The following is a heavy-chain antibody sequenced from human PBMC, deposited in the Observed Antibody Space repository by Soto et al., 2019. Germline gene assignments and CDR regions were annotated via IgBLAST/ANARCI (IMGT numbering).Heavy chain of an antibody. V-gene: IGHV4-31*03. CDR3: ASYYDILTGYPSAYYFDY. J-gene: IGHJ4*02. CDR2: IYYSGST. CDR1: GGSISSGGYY. D-gene: IGHD3-9*01. Sequence: SETLSLTCTVSGGSISSGGYYWSWIRQHPGKGPEWIGYIYYSGSTYYNPSLKSRVTISVDTSKNQFSLKLSSVTAADTAVYYCASYYDILTGYPSAYYFDYWGQGTLVTVSS.